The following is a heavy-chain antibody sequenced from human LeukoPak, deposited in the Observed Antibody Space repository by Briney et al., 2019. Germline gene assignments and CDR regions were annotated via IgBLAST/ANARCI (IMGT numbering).Heavy chain of an antibody. CDR3: CTIVVVTN. D-gene: IGHD3-22*01. CDR2: MRSKANSYAT. J-gene: IGHJ4*02. CDR1: GFTFSGSA. V-gene: IGHV3-73*01. Sequence: GGSLRLSCAASGFTFSGSAMHWVRQAPGEGVEWVDRMRSKANSYATAYAASVKGRFTICRDDSKNTAYLQMNSLNTEDTAVYYCCTIVVVTNWGQGTLVTVSS.